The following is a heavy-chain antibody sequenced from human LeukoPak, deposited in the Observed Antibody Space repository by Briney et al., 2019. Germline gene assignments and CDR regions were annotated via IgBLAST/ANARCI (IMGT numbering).Heavy chain of an antibody. Sequence: PSETLSLTCTVSGGSISSGSYYWSWIRQPAGKGLEWIGRIYTSGSTNYNPSLKSRVTISVDTSKNQFSLKLSSVTAADTAVYYCARGSGWYRSNDYWGQGTLVTVSS. CDR3: ARGSGWYRSNDY. V-gene: IGHV4-61*02. CDR2: IYTSGST. J-gene: IGHJ4*02. D-gene: IGHD6-19*01. CDR1: GGSISSGSYY.